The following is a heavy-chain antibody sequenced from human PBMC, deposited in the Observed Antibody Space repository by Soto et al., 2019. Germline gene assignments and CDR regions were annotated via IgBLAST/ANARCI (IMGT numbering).Heavy chain of an antibody. J-gene: IGHJ5*02. Sequence: EVQLLESGGGLVQPGGSLRLSCAASGFTFSSYAMSWVRQAPGKGLEWVSAISGSGGSIYYADSVKGRFTISRDNSKNTLYLQINSLRAEDTAVYYCAKDSLLVGSGYYYELGWFDPWGQGNLVTVSS. D-gene: IGHD3-22*01. V-gene: IGHV3-23*01. CDR2: ISGSGGSI. CDR1: GFTFSSYA. CDR3: AKDSLLVGSGYYYELGWFDP.